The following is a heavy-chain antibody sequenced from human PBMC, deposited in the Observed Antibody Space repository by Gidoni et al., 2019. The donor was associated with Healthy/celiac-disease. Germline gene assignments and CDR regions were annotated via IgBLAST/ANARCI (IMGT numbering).Heavy chain of an antibody. D-gene: IGHD3-22*01. V-gene: IGHV3-15*07. CDR3: TTDLYYYDSSGYYGLFDY. J-gene: IGHJ4*02. CDR1: GFPFSNAW. CDR2: IKSKTDGGTT. Sequence: EVQLVESGGGLVKPGGSLRLSCAASGFPFSNAWMNWVRQAPGKGLEWVGRIKSKTDGGTTDYAAPVKGRFTISRDDSKNTLYLQMNSLKTEDTAVYYCTTDLYYYDSSGYYGLFDYWGQGTLVTVSS.